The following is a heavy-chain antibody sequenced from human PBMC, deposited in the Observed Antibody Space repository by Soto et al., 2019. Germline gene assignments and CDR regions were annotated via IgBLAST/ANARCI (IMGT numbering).Heavy chain of an antibody. D-gene: IGHD5-12*01. V-gene: IGHV1-69*06. Sequence: SVKVSCKTSGDIFSGYSISWVRQAPGQGLEWMGGIIPIFGTTNYAQRFHGRVTITADKSTSTVYMELYSLKSEDTAVYYCARDLGSGYDPGDYWGQGTLVTSPQ. CDR3: ARDLGSGYDPGDY. CDR1: GDIFSGYS. CDR2: IIPIFGTT. J-gene: IGHJ4*02.